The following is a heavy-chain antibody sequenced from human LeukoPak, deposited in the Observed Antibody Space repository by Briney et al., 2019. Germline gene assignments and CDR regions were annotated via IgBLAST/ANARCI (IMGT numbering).Heavy chain of an antibody. D-gene: IGHD6-13*01. CDR2: ISGSGGST. CDR1: GLTSSSYA. CDR3: AKREAAAGTGFDY. V-gene: IGHV3-23*01. J-gene: IGHJ4*02. Sequence: PGGSPRLSCATSGLTSSSYAMRWGRQVPGERLEGVSAISGSGGSTYYADSVKGRFTISRDNSKNTLYLQMNSLRAEDTAVYYCAKREAAAGTGFDYWGQGTLVTVSS.